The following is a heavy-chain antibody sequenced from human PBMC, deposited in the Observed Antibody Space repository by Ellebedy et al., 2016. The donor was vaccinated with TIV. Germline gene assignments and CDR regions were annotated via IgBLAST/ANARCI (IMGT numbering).Heavy chain of an antibody. CDR1: GFSFSTFA. Sequence: GESLKISCAASGFSFSTFAMGWARKPPGKGLDGVSPFNKSGGRTHYAASVKGRFTISRDNSKNTLYLQMNSLRAEDTAVYYCAKGRGGSRSAFDYWGQGTLVTVSS. J-gene: IGHJ4*02. V-gene: IGHV3-23*01. D-gene: IGHD2-15*01. CDR3: AKGRGGSRSAFDY. CDR2: FNKSGGRT.